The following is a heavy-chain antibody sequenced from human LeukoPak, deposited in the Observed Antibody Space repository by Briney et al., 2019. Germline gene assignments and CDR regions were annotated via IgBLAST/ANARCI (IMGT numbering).Heavy chain of an antibody. D-gene: IGHD3-3*01. Sequence: ASVKVSCKASGYTFTSYYMHWVRQAPGQGLEWMGIINPSSGSTSYAQKFQGRVTMTRDTSTSTVYMDLSSLRSEDTAVYYCARESNNYYDFWSGYPTYYMDVWGKGTTVTVSS. CDR3: ARESNNYYDFWSGYPTYYMDV. V-gene: IGHV1-46*01. J-gene: IGHJ6*03. CDR2: INPSSGST. CDR1: GYTFTSYY.